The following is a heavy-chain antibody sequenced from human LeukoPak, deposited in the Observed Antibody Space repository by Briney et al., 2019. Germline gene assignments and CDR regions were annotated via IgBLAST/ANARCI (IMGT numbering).Heavy chain of an antibody. V-gene: IGHV1-69*13. D-gene: IGHD3-3*01. CDR1: GGTFSSYA. Sequence: GASVKVSCKASGGTFSSYAISWVRQAPGQGLEWMGGIVPIFGTANYAQKFQGRVTITADESTSTAYMELSSLRSEDTAVYYCARGFNYDFYYYYGMDVWGQGTTVTVSS. J-gene: IGHJ6*02. CDR2: IVPIFGTA. CDR3: ARGFNYDFYYYYGMDV.